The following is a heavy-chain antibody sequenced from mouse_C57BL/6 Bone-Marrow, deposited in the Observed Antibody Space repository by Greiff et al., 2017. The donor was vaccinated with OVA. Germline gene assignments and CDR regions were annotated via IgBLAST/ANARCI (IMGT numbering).Heavy chain of an antibody. CDR2: IYPGDSDT. V-gene: IGHV1-5*01. Sequence: EVQLQQSGTVLARPGASVKLSCKTSGYTFTSYWMHWVKQRPGQGLEWIGAIYPGDSDTSYNQKFKGKATLTSAKSSSTAYMQLSSLTSEDSAGSYCARYTRYGMDYWGQGTSVTVSS. CDR3: ARYTRYGMDY. J-gene: IGHJ4*01. CDR1: GYTFTSYW.